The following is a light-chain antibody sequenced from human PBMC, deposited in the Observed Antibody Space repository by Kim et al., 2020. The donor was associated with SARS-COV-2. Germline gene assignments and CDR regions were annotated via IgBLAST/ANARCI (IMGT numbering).Light chain of an antibody. Sequence: PGERAPLSCRASQSVSSSYLSWYQQKPGQAPRLLIYGASTRATGIPARFSGSGSGTDFTLTISSLQPEDFAVYYCQQDYNLPRTFGQGTKLEI. CDR3: QQDYNLPRT. V-gene: IGKV3D-7*01. J-gene: IGKJ2*01. CDR2: GAS. CDR1: QSVSSSY.